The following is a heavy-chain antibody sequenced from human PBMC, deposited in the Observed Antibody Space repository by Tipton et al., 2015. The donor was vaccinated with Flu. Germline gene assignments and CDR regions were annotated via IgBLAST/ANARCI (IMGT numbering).Heavy chain of an antibody. V-gene: IGHV1-2*02. D-gene: IGHD2/OR15-2a*01. CDR2: VNPNTGGT. CDR1: GSTLTGYH. Sequence: QSGPEVKKPGASVKVSCKVSGSTLTGYHMHWVRQAPGHGPEWMGWVNPNTGGTNYAQNFQGRISMTRDTSIRTVYMELNRLTSDDTAVYYCATYWNGPPHWGQGTLVTVSS. CDR3: ATYWNGPPH. J-gene: IGHJ4*02.